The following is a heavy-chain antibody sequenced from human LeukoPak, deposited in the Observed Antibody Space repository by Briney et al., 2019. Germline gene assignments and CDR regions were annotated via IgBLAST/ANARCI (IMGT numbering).Heavy chain of an antibody. Sequence: SQTLSLTCAVSGGSISSGGYSWSWIRQPPGKGLEWIGYIYHSGSTYYNPSLKSRVTISVDTSKNQFSLKLSSVTAADTAVYYCARGTPDRNYGDSNWFDPWGQGTLVTVSS. D-gene: IGHD4-17*01. J-gene: IGHJ5*02. CDR1: GGSISSGGYS. CDR3: ARGTPDRNYGDSNWFDP. V-gene: IGHV4-30-2*01. CDR2: IYHSGST.